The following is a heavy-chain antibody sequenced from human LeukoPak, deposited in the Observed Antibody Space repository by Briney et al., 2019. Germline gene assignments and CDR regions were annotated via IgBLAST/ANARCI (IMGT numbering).Heavy chain of an antibody. J-gene: IGHJ4*02. CDR1: GFTVSSNY. CDR2: IYSGGSS. CDR3: ARDLNYYFDY. V-gene: IGHV3-53*01. D-gene: IGHD1-1*01. Sequence: PGGSLRLSCAASGFTVSSNYMSWVRQAPGKGLEWVSVIYSGGSSYYADSVKGRFTISRDNSKNTLYLQMNSLRAEDTAVYYCARDLNYYFDYWGQGTLVTVSS.